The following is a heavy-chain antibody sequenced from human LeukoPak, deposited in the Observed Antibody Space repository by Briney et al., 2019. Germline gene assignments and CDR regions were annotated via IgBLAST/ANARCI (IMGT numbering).Heavy chain of an antibody. CDR2: INPNSGGT. Sequence: ASVKVSCKASGYTFTGYYMHWVRQAPGQGLEGMGWINPNSGGTNYAQKFQGRVTMTRDTSISTAYMELGRLRSDDTAVYYCARPWSAGTTSYYYYMDVWGKGTTVTVSS. D-gene: IGHD2/OR15-2a*01. V-gene: IGHV1-2*02. J-gene: IGHJ6*03. CDR1: GYTFTGYY. CDR3: ARPWSAGTTSYYYYMDV.